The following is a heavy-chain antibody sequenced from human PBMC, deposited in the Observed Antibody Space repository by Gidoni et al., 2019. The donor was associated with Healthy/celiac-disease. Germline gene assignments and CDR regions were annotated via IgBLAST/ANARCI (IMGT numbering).Heavy chain of an antibody. V-gene: IGHV1-2*02. CDR3: ARVTHDFAEGCDP. Sequence: QVQLVQAGAEVQKPGASVKVTCQASGYTFTGSYMHWVRQAPGQGLEWMGWINPKRGGTSYALKFQGRITMTRDTSISTAYMGLSRLRSDDTAVYYCARVTHDFAEGCDPWGQGTLVTVSS. CDR2: INPKRGGT. CDR1: GYTFTGSY. D-gene: IGHD3-3*01. J-gene: IGHJ5*02.